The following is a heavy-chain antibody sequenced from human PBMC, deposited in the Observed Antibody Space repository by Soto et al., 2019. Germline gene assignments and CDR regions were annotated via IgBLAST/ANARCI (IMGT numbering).Heavy chain of an antibody. V-gene: IGHV3-30-3*01. CDR2: ISYDGSNK. J-gene: IGHJ3*02. CDR1: GFTFSSYA. D-gene: IGHD2-8*01. CDR3: ASREEMGRNVAGYAFDI. Sequence: QVQLVESGGGVVQPGRSLRLSCAASGFTFSSYAMHWVRQAPGKGLEWVAVISYDGSNKYYADSVKGRFTISRDNSKNTLYLQMNSLRAEDTAVYYCASREEMGRNVAGYAFDIWGQGTMVTVSS.